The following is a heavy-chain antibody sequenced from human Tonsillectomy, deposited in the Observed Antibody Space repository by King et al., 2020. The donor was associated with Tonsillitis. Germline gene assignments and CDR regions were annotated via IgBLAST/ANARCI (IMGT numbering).Heavy chain of an antibody. J-gene: IGHJ6*02. CDR1: GGSFSGYY. V-gene: IGHV4-34*01. D-gene: IGHD3-9*01. CDR3: ARDFYVILTGYYGMDV. CDR2: INHSGST. Sequence: HVQLQQWGAGLLKPSENLSLTCAVYGGSFSGYYWSWIRQPPGKGLGWSGEINHSGSTNYNPSLKSRVTISVDTSKNQFSLKLSSVTAADTAVYYCARDFYVILTGYYGMDVWGQGTTVTVSS.